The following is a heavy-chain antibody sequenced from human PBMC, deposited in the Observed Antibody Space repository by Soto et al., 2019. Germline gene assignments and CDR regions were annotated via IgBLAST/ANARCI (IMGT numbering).Heavy chain of an antibody. CDR2: IDPSDSYS. CDR1: GYSVTIYC. Sequence: GESLKISCKGPGYSVTIYCISSVRQMRGKGLEWMGRIDPSDSYSNYSPSFHGHVTISADKSISADYLQWSSLKASDTPMYYCASIALGYGPWGQGTLVTVSS. V-gene: IGHV5-10-1*01. J-gene: IGHJ5*02. CDR3: ASIALGYGP. D-gene: IGHD5-18*01.